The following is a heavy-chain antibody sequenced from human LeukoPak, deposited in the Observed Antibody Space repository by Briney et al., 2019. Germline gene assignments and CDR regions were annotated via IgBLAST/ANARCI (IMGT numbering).Heavy chain of an antibody. V-gene: IGHV3-30*02. CDR1: GFTFSSYG. Sequence: PGGSLRLSCAASGFTFSSYGMHWVRRAPGKGLEWVAFIRYDGSNKYYADSVKGRFTISRDNSKNTLYLQMNSLRAEDTAVYYCAKAGPAHYDILTGYYPFEYFDYWGQGTLVTVSS. CDR2: IRYDGSNK. D-gene: IGHD3-9*01. J-gene: IGHJ4*02. CDR3: AKAGPAHYDILTGYYPFEYFDY.